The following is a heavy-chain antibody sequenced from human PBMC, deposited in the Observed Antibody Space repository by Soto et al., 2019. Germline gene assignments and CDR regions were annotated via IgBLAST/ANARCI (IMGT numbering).Heavy chain of an antibody. CDR1: GFTFTTYW. CDR3: ARGGRGGHYYVDF. Sequence: VQLVESGGGVVQPGGSLRLSCTASGFTFTTYWMYWVRQAPGEGLVWVSRITGDGGDTIHADTVKGRFTMSRDNAKNTVELQMTSLRVEETAIYYCARGGRGGHYYVDFWGQGTLVTVSS. J-gene: IGHJ1*01. CDR2: ITGDGGDT. V-gene: IGHV3-74*01. D-gene: IGHD3-10*02.